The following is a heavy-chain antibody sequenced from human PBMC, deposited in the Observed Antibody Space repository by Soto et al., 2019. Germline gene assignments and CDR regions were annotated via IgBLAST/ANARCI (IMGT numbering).Heavy chain of an antibody. D-gene: IGHD2-21*02. Sequence: EVQLLDSGGGLVQPGGALRLSCSASGFIFSSSAMNWVRQAPGKGLEWVSAISGSGGSIYYADSVKGRFTISRDNSKTTLYLQMDSLRADDTAVYYCATGPGDSLRYGMDVWGQGTTVTVSS. J-gene: IGHJ6*02. V-gene: IGHV3-23*01. CDR2: ISGSGGSI. CDR3: ATGPGDSLRYGMDV. CDR1: GFIFSSSA.